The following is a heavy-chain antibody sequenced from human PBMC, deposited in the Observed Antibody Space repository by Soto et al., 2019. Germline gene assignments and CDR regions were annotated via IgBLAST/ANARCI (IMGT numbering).Heavy chain of an antibody. V-gene: IGHV3-21*01. CDR1: GFTFSSYT. J-gene: IGHJ4*02. Sequence: GGSLRLSCAASGFTFSSYTMNWVRQAPGKGLEWVSSIGSRSGSIYYAHSVKGRFTISRDNAKTSLYLQRNSLRAGDTAVYYFSSAYYDILTGYPDYWGQGALVTVSS. CDR2: IGSRSGSI. CDR3: SSAYYDILTGYPDY. D-gene: IGHD3-9*01.